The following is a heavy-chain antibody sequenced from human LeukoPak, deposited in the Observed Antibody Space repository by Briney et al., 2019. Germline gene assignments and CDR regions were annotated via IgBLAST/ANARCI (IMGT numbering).Heavy chain of an antibody. V-gene: IGHV3-30*18. CDR2: ISYDGSNK. CDR3: AKRGSGTPNY. J-gene: IGHJ4*02. CDR1: GFTFSSYG. Sequence: GGSLRLSCAASGFTFSSYGMHWVRQAPGKGLEWVAVISYDGSNKYYADSVKGRFTISRDNSKNTLYLQMNSLRAEDTAVYYCAKRGSGTPNYWGQGTLVTVSS. D-gene: IGHD3-10*01.